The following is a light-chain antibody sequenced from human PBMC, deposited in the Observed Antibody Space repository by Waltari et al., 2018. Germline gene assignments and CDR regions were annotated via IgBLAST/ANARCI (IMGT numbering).Light chain of an antibody. Sequence: QSALTQPPSVSGSPGQSVTISCSGTSSEVGTYNRVSWYQQPPGTASKLIIFDLSSRASGVPDRFSGSKSGSTASLTISGLQAEDEGDYYCSSYTPSGTLVFGGGTKLTVL. V-gene: IGLV2-18*02. J-gene: IGLJ2*01. CDR1: SSEVGTYNR. CDR3: SSYTPSGTLV. CDR2: DLS.